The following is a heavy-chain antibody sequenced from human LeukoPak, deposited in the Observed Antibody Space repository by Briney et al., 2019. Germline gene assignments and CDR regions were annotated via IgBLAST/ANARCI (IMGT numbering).Heavy chain of an antibody. CDR2: IYSGGST. J-gene: IGHJ4*02. V-gene: IGHV3-53*01. Sequence: GGSLRLSCAASGFTVSSNYIWVRQAPGKGLEWVSVIYSGGSTYYADSVKGRFTISRDNSKNTLYLQMNSLRTEDTAVYYCARARLHHRSFDLKTSYYFDYWGQGTLVTVSS. D-gene: IGHD6-25*01. CDR1: GFTVSSNY. CDR3: ARARLHHRSFDLKTSYYFDY.